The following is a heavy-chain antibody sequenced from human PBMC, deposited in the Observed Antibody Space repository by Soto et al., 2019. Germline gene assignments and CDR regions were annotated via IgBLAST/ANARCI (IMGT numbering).Heavy chain of an antibody. D-gene: IGHD2-8*01. CDR2: IYHSGST. CDR3: AGSLGYCTNGVCYVIDY. CDR1: GGSISRSNW. V-gene: IGHV4-4*02. Sequence: SEALSVTCAVSGGSISRSNWWSWVRQPPGKGLEWIGEIYHSGSTNYNPSLKSRVTISVDKSKNQFSLKLSSVTAADTAVYYCAGSLGYCTNGVCYVIDYWGQGTLVTVSS. J-gene: IGHJ4*02.